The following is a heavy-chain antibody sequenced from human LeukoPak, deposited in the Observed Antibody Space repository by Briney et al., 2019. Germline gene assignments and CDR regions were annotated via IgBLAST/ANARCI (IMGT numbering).Heavy chain of an antibody. V-gene: IGHV1-2*02. D-gene: IGHD4-17*01. CDR3: ARDRAGKTVTHLIDY. CDR1: GYSFTGYY. J-gene: IGHJ4*02. CDR2: INPDSGGT. Sequence: ASVKVSCKASGYSFTGYYMHWVRQAPGQGLEWMGWINPDSGGTYYAQNFQGRAIMTRDTYISTGYMELSSLRSDDTAVYYCARDRAGKTVTHLIDYWGQGTLVTVSS.